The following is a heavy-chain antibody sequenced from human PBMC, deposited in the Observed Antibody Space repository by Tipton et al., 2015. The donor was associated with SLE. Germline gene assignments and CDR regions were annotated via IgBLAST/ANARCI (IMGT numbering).Heavy chain of an antibody. CDR2: IWYDGSNK. V-gene: IGHV3-33*08. CDR1: GFTVSSYG. D-gene: IGHD1-26*01. CDR3: AGATTHYYGMDV. J-gene: IGHJ6*02. Sequence: SLRLSCAVSGFTVSSYGMHWVRQAPGKGLEWVAVIWYDGSNKYYADSVKGRFTISRDNSKNTLYLQMNSLRAEDTAVYYCAGATTHYYGMDVWGQGTTVTVSS.